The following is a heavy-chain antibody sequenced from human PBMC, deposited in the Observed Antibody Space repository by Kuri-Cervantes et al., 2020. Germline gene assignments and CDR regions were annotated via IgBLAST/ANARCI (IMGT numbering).Heavy chain of an antibody. CDR2: ISAYNGNT. Sequence: ASVKVSCKASGYTFTSYGISWVRQAPGQGLEWMGWISAYNGNTSYAQKLQGRVTMTTDTSTSTAYMELRSLRGEDTAMYYCATDRWNNNWNDFRFDNWGQGTLVTVSS. V-gene: IGHV1-18*01. J-gene: IGHJ4*02. CDR1: GYTFTSYG. D-gene: IGHD1-1*01. CDR3: ATDRWNNNWNDFRFDN.